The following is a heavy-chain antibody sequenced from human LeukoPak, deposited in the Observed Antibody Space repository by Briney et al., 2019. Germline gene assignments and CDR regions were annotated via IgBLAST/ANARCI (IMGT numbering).Heavy chain of an antibody. J-gene: IGHJ5*02. D-gene: IGHD2-21*02. Sequence: ASVKVSCKASGYTFTTYNINWVRQAPGQGLEWMGWISGYNGNTNYAQKLQGRATMTTDTSTSTAYMELRSLRSDDTAVYYCARDLESYCGGDCYSPVNWFDPWGQGTLVTVSS. CDR1: GYTFTTYN. CDR3: ARDLESYCGGDCYSPVNWFDP. CDR2: ISGYNGNT. V-gene: IGHV1-18*01.